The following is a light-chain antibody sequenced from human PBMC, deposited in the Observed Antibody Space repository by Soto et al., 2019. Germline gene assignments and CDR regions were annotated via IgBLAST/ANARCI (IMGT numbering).Light chain of an antibody. CDR3: QQYNERPPWT. V-gene: IGKV3-15*01. CDR2: GAS. J-gene: IGKJ1*01. Sequence: EIVITQSPATLSVSPGERATLSCRASQSVGSNVAWYQQKPGQAPRLLIYGASSRATGIPARVSGSGSGTDFTLTISSLQSDDVGVYYCQQYNERPPWTLGQGTKVDIK. CDR1: QSVGSN.